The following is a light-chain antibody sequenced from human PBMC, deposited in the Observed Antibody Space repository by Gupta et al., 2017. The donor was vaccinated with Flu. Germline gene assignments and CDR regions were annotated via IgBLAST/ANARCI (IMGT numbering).Light chain of an antibody. CDR3: SSYSDSSSFWV. Sequence: QSALTQPASVSGSPGQSITISCTGTSSDVGGYNYVSWYQQHPGKAPKLMIYEVSNQPSGVSNRCSASKYADTASLTISGRQAADEDAYYCSSYSDSSSFWVFGRGTKLTVL. J-gene: IGLJ3*02. CDR2: EVS. V-gene: IGLV2-14*01. CDR1: SSDVGGYNY.